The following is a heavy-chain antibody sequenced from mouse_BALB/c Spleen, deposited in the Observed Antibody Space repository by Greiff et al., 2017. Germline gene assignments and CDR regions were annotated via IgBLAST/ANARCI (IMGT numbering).Heavy chain of an antibody. V-gene: IGHV5-17*02. CDR3: ARVGVRRGGFDY. Sequence: QRVESGGGLVQPGGSRKLSCAASGFTFSSFGMHWVRQAPEKGLEWVAYISSGSSTIYYADTVKGRFTISRDNPKNTLFLQMTSLRSEDTAMYYCARVGVRRGGFDYWGQGTTLTVSS. CDR1: GFTFSSFG. J-gene: IGHJ2*01. CDR2: ISSGSSTI. D-gene: IGHD2-14*01.